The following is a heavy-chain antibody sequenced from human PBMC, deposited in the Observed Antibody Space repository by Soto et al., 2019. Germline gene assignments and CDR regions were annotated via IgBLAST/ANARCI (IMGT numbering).Heavy chain of an antibody. V-gene: IGHV3-30-3*01. Sequence: GGSLRPSCAASGFTFSSYAMHWVRQAPGKGLEWVAIISDDGSNKYNADSVKGRFTISRDNSRNTLFLQMNSLRAEDTAVYYCARDRSVSAWYYVDYWGQGTLVTVSS. CDR2: ISDDGSNK. CDR3: ARDRSVSAWYYVDY. CDR1: GFTFSSYA. D-gene: IGHD6-25*01. J-gene: IGHJ4*02.